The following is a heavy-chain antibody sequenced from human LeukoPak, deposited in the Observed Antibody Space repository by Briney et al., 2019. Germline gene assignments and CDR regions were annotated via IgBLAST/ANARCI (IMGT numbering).Heavy chain of an antibody. J-gene: IGHJ4*02. CDR3: AREPTRYYYDSSGYYGGYFDY. Sequence: ASVKVSCKASGYTFTSYGISWVRQAPGQGLEWMGWISAYNGNTNYAQKLQGRVTMTTDTSTSTAYMELRSLRPDDTAVYCCAREPTRYYYDSSGYYGGYFDYWGQGTLVTVSS. V-gene: IGHV1-18*01. CDR2: ISAYNGNT. CDR1: GYTFTSYG. D-gene: IGHD3-22*01.